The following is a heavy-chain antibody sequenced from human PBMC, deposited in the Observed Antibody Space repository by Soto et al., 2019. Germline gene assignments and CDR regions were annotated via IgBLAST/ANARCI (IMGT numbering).Heavy chain of an antibody. Sequence: QITLKESGPTQVRPTQTLMLTCTFSGFSLASSGVGVAWLRKPPGRALEWLAVVYWDDDKRYNPSLKTRLTITKDTSRNQVVLIMTYMDPADTATYYCAHRGNMYGNWEWGYFDYWGQGAQVTVSS. V-gene: IGHV2-5*02. CDR3: AHRGNMYGNWEWGYFDY. D-gene: IGHD3-3*01. CDR2: VYWDDDK. J-gene: IGHJ4*02. CDR1: GFSLASSGVG.